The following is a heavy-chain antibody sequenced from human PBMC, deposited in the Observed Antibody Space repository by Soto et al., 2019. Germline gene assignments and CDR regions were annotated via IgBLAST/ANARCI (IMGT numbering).Heavy chain of an antibody. J-gene: IGHJ6*02. V-gene: IGHV1-3*01. Sequence: ASVKVSCKASGYTFTSYPTHWVRQAPGQRLEWMGWIDAGNGNTKYSQKFRGRVTFTTDTSASTAYLDLSSLRSEDTAVYYCARARYTYGSPYYGMVVWGQVTTVTV. D-gene: IGHD5-18*01. CDR3: ARARYTYGSPYYGMVV. CDR1: GYTFTSYP. CDR2: IDAGNGNT.